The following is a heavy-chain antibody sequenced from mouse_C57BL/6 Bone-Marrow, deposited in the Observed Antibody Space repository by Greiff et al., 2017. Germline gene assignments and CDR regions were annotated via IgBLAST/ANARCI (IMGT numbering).Heavy chain of an antibody. Sequence: QFQLQRSGAELVKPGASGKISCKASGSAFSSSWMNWVKRGPGKGLGGIGQIYPGDGDTNYNGKFKGKATLTADKSSSTAYMQLSSLTSEDSAVYFCARKHYGSSGYAMDYWGQGTSVTVSS. D-gene: IGHD1-1*01. CDR3: ARKHYGSSGYAMDY. J-gene: IGHJ4*01. V-gene: IGHV1-80*01. CDR2: IYPGDGDT. CDR1: GSAFSSSW.